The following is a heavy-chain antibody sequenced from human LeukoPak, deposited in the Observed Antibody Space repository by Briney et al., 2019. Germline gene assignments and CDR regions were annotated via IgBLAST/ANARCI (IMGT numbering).Heavy chain of an antibody. J-gene: IGHJ1*01. D-gene: IGHD3-3*01. Sequence: PGGSLRLSCVASGFLFSDSAIHWVRQAAGKGLEWVGRIRGKANNHATAYAASVKDRFTISRDESGNTAYLQMNSLEIEDTAVYFCTSPGHDFDLWSGYFSYWGQGTLLAVSS. CDR1: GFLFSDSA. V-gene: IGHV3-73*01. CDR2: IRGKANNHAT. CDR3: TSPGHDFDLWSGYFSY.